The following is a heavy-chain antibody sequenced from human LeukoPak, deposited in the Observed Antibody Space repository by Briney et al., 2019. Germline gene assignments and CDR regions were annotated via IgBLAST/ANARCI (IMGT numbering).Heavy chain of an antibody. Sequence: PGGSLRLSCAASGFTFSDYYMSWIRQAPGKGLEWVSYISSSGSTIYYADSVKGRFTISRDNAKNSLYLQMNSLRAEDTAVYYCARDASVFDSSGYYHPRYFDLWGRGTLVTVSS. CDR3: ARDASVFDSSGYYHPRYFDL. CDR1: GFTFSDYY. D-gene: IGHD3-22*01. CDR2: ISSSGSTI. V-gene: IGHV3-11*01. J-gene: IGHJ2*01.